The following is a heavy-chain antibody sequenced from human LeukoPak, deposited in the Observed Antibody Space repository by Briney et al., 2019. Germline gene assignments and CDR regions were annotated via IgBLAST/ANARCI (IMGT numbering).Heavy chain of an antibody. J-gene: IGHJ3*02. D-gene: IGHD2-21*01. CDR3: ARDILGAFDI. CDR1: GGSISSYY. Sequence: SETLSLTCTVSGGSISSYYWSWIRQPPGKGLEWIGYIYYSGSTNYNPSLKSRVTISVDKSKNQFSLKLSSVTAADTAVYYCARDILGAFDIWGQGTMVTVSS. V-gene: IGHV4-59*12. CDR2: IYYSGST.